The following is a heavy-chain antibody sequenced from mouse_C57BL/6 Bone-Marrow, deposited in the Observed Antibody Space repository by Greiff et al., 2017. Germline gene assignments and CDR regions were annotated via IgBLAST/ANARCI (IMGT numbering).Heavy chain of an antibody. CDR2: INPSTGGT. Sequence: VQLQQSGPELVKPGASVKISCKASGYSFTGYYMNWVKQSPEKSLEWIGEINPSTGGTTYNQKFKAKATLTVDKSSSTAYMQLKSLTSEDSAVYYCASRGYDYDKMAWFAYWGQGTLVTVSA. J-gene: IGHJ3*01. CDR1: GYSFTGYY. V-gene: IGHV1-42*01. CDR3: ASRGYDYDKMAWFAY. D-gene: IGHD2-4*01.